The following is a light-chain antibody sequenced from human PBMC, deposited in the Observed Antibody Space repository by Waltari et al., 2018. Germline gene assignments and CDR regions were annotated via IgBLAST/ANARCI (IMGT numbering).Light chain of an antibody. CDR2: EFT. V-gene: IGLV2-8*01. J-gene: IGLJ2*01. Sequence: QSALTQPPSASGSPGQSVTISCTGTSSDIGSSNYVSWYQRHPDRAPKLLIFEFTKRPSGVPDRFSGSKSGNTASLTVFGLQAEDEADYYCSSYVGSNNCVVFGGGTKLTVL. CDR1: SSDIGSSNY. CDR3: SSYVGSNNCVV.